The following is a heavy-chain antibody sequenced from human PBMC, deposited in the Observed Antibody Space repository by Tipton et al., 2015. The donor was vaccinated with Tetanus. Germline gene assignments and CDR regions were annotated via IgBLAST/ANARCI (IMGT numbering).Heavy chain of an antibody. CDR3: ARGGSYSYGPRGFDL. D-gene: IGHD5-18*01. CDR2: INHSGST. V-gene: IGHV4-34*01. Sequence: TLSLTCAVSGGSLSDYYWSWIRQSPGKGLEWIGEINHSGSTTYSPSFKSRVTISVDTPKNQFSLKLTSLTVADTAVYYCARGGSYSYGPRGFDLWGRGTLVTVSS. J-gene: IGHJ2*01. CDR1: GGSLSDYY.